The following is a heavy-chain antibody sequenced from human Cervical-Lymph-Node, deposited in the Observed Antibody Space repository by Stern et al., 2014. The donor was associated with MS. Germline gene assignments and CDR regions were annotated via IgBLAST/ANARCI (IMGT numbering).Heavy chain of an antibody. CDR1: GYTFTDYA. Sequence: VQLVQSGSELKKPGASVKVSCMTSGYTFTDYALNWGRQAPGQGLEWMGWINTNTGTPTYAQGFTGRFVFSLDTSGNTAYLQISSLKAEDTALYFCARDYASLDWRGQYYFDYWGQGTLVTVSS. D-gene: IGHD2-21*01. CDR2: INTNTGTP. V-gene: IGHV7-4-1*02. J-gene: IGHJ4*02. CDR3: ARDYASLDWRGQYYFDY.